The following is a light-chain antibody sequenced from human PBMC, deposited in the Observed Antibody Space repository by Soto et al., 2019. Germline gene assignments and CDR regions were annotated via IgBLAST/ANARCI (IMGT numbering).Light chain of an antibody. V-gene: IGKV3-15*01. CDR2: GAS. CDR1: QSVSSY. Sequence: EIVLTQSPATLSLSPGERATLSCMASQSVSSYLAWYQQKPGQAPRLLIYGASTRATGFPARFSGSGSGTEFTLTISSLQSEDFAVYYCQQYNNWPPTWTFGQGTKVDIK. CDR3: QQYNNWPPTWT. J-gene: IGKJ1*01.